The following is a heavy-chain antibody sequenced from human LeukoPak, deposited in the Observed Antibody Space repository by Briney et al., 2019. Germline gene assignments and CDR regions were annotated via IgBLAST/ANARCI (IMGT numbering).Heavy chain of an antibody. CDR1: GGTFSSYA. CDR3: AREFNWFGELPDY. CDR2: IIPIFGTA. V-gene: IGHV1-69*05. Sequence: GSSVKVSCKASGGTFSSYAISWVRQAPGQGLEWMGGIIPIFGTANYAQKFQGRVTITTDESTSTAYMELSSLRAEDTAVYYCAREFNWFGELPDYWGQGTLVTVSS. J-gene: IGHJ4*02. D-gene: IGHD3-10*01.